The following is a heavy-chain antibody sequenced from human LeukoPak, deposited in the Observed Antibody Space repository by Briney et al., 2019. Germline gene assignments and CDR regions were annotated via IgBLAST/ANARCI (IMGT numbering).Heavy chain of an antibody. D-gene: IGHD3-22*01. Sequence: GGSLRLSCAASGFTFSSYAMSWVRQAPGKGLEWVSAISGSGGSTYYADSVKGRFTISRDNSKNTLYLQMNSLRAEDTAVYYCAKCSTYYYDSSGYYYFDYWGQGTLVTVSS. V-gene: IGHV3-23*01. CDR2: ISGSGGST. CDR1: GFTFSSYA. J-gene: IGHJ4*02. CDR3: AKCSTYYYDSSGYYYFDY.